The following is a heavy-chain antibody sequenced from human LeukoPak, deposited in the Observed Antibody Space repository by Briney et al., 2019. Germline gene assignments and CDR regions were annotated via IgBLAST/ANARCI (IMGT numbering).Heavy chain of an antibody. Sequence: GRSLRLSCAASGFTFSSYGMHWVRQAPGKGLEWVAVISYDGSNKYYADSVKGRFTISRDNSKNTLYLQMNSLRAEDTAVYYCAKDLVPAAGSYYYYYMDVWGKGTTVTVSS. J-gene: IGHJ6*03. CDR1: GFTFSSYG. D-gene: IGHD2-2*01. CDR3: AKDLVPAAGSYYYYYMDV. CDR2: ISYDGSNK. V-gene: IGHV3-30*18.